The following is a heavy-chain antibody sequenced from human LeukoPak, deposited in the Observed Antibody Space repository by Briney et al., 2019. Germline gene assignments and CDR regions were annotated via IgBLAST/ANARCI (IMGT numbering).Heavy chain of an antibody. CDR3: AREGGDRYDFWSGYPTYNWFDP. Sequence: GGSLRLSCAASGFTFSNYWMNWVRQAPGKGLEWVANIKQDGSEKYYVDSVKGRFTISRDNAKNSLYLQMNGLRAEDTAVYYCAREGGDRYDFWSGYPTYNWFDPWGQGTLVTVSS. CDR1: GFTFSNYW. D-gene: IGHD3-3*01. J-gene: IGHJ5*02. V-gene: IGHV3-7*05. CDR2: IKQDGSEK.